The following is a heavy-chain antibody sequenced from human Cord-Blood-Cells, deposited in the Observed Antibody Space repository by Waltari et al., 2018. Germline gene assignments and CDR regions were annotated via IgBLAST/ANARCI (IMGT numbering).Heavy chain of an antibody. J-gene: IGHJ6*03. CDR2: IYYSGST. D-gene: IGHD3-3*01. CDR3: ARLVLSGPVYYCYYMDV. CDR1: GGSISSSSYY. V-gene: IGHV4-39*01. Sequence: QLQLQASGPGLVKPSETLSLTCTVSGGSISSSSYYWGWIRQPPGKGLEWIGSIYYSGSTYYNPALNSRVTISVDTSKNQFSLKLSSVTAADTAVYYCARLVLSGPVYYCYYMDVRGKGTTVTVSS.